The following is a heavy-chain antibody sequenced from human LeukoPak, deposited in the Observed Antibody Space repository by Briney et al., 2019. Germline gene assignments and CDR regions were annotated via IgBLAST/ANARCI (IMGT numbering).Heavy chain of an antibody. D-gene: IGHD1/OR15-1a*01. CDR2: ISWNSGSI. J-gene: IGHJ3*02. CDR3: AKEPRWEQLHSFDI. V-gene: IGHV3-9*01. CDR1: GFTFDDYA. Sequence: GGSLRLSCAASGFTFDDYAMHWVRQAPGKGLEWVSGISWNSGSIGYADSVKGRFTMSRDNPKNTLFLLMNSLRPEDTAVYYCAKEPRWEQLHSFDIWGQGTTVTVS.